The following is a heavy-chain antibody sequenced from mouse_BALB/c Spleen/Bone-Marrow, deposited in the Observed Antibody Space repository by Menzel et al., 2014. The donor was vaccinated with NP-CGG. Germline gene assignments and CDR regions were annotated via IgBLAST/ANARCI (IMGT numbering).Heavy chain of an antibody. J-gene: IGHJ1*01. D-gene: IGHD2-14*01. CDR2: IDPAIFT. CDR1: GFNIKDTY. Sequence: EVKLVESGAELVKPGASVSLSCTASGFNIKDTYLHWVKQRPEQGLDWIGRIDPAIFTKYDPKFQGKATITADTSSNTAYLHLSSLTSEDTAVYYCASYRYGWYFDVWGAGTTVTVSS. V-gene: IGHV14-3*02. CDR3: ASYRYGWYFDV.